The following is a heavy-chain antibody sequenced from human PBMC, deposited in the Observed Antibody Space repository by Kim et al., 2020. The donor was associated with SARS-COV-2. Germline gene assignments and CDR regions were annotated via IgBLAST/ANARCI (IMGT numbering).Heavy chain of an antibody. CDR2: T. J-gene: IGHJ6*02. Sequence: TYYNPALKRRVTISVDTSKNQFSLKLSSVTAADTAVYYCARLSLRYGMDVWGQGTTVTVSS. CDR3: ARLSLRYGMDV. V-gene: IGHV4-39*01.